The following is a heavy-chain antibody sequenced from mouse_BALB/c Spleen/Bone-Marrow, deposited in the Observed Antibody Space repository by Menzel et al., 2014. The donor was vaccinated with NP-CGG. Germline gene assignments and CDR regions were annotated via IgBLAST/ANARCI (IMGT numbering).Heavy chain of an antibody. V-gene: IGHV1-63*02. Sequence: VQLQQSGAELVRPGTSVKISCKASGYTFTNYWLGWVKQRPGHGLEWIGDIYPGGGYTNYNEKFKGKATLTADTSSSTAYMQRSSRTSEDSAVYFCAREVRRYFDVWGAGTTVTVSS. CDR3: AREVRRYFDV. CDR1: GYTFTNYW. CDR2: IYPGGGYT. J-gene: IGHJ1*01. D-gene: IGHD2-14*01.